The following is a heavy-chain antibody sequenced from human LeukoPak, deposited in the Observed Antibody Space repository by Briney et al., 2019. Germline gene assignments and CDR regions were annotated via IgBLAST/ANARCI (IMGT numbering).Heavy chain of an antibody. CDR1: GGSFSVYY. V-gene: IGHV4-34*01. D-gene: IGHD6-6*01. J-gene: IGHJ4*02. CDR2: INHSGST. CDR3: ARGRPIKKLAPSFGY. Sequence: SQTLSLTCAVYGGSFSVYYWSWVRQPPGKGLEWVGEINHSGSTNYNPSLKSRVTISVDTSKNQFSLKLSSVTAADTAVYYCARGRPIKKLAPSFGYWGQGTLVTVSS.